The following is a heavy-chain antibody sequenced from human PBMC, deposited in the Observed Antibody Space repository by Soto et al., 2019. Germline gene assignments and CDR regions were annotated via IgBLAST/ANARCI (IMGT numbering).Heavy chain of an antibody. CDR1: GGSISSYY. Sequence: PSETLSLTCTVSGGSISSYYWSWIRQPPGKGLEWIGYIYYSGSTNYNPSLKSRVTISVDTSKNQFSLKLSSVTAADTAVYYCARAGKGGIAAAGYYYYYMDVWGKGTTVTVSS. D-gene: IGHD6-13*01. CDR2: IYYSGST. V-gene: IGHV4-59*01. CDR3: ARAGKGGIAAAGYYYYYMDV. J-gene: IGHJ6*03.